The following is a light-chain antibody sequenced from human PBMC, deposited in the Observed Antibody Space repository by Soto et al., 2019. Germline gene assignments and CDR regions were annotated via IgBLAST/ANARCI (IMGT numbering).Light chain of an antibody. Sequence: QAVLTQPPSASGTPGQTVTISCSGSNSNIGRNTVSWYQHLPGTAPKVLIYSDNQWPSGVPDRFSGSKSGTSASLAISGLQSEDEAEYYCATWDESLNSRVFGTGTKVTVL. V-gene: IGLV1-44*01. CDR2: SDN. CDR1: NSNIGRNT. J-gene: IGLJ1*01. CDR3: ATWDESLNSRV.